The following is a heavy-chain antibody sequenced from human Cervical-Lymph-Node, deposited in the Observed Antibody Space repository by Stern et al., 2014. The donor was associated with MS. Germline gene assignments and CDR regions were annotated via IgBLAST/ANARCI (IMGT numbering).Heavy chain of an antibody. CDR3: ARRLRLNWFDP. J-gene: IGHJ5*02. CDR2: ISWDDGE. Sequence: QVTLKESGPTLVKATQTLTLTCTLSGFSLSTSGLGVGWFRQPPGKALEWLALISWDDGERYNPSLKNRFTITRDTSKNQVVLTMTSMDPADTATYYCARRLRLNWFDPWGQGTLVTVSS. CDR1: GFSLSTSGLG. V-gene: IGHV2-5*02. D-gene: IGHD3-16*01.